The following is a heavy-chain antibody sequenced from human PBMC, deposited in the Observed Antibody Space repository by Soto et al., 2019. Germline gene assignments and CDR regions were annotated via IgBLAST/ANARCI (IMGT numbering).Heavy chain of an antibody. Sequence: SETLSLTCTVSGGSISSGGYYWSWIRQHPGKGPEWIGYIYYSGSTYYNPSLKSRVTISVDTSKNQFSLKLSSVTAADTAVYYGARETNDYSNWFDPWGQGTLVTVSS. CDR2: IYYSGST. V-gene: IGHV4-31*03. D-gene: IGHD4-4*01. J-gene: IGHJ5*02. CDR3: ARETNDYSNWFDP. CDR1: GGSISSGGYY.